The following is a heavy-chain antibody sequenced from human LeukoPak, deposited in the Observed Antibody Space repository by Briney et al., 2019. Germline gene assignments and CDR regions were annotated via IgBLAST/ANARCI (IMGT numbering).Heavy chain of an antibody. CDR2: IYYSGST. Sequence: SETLSLTCTVSSGSFSSSYWSWIRQPPGKGLEWIGYIYYSGSTNYNPSLKSRVTISVDTSKNQFSLKLTSVTAADTAVYYCARGYSATYGRFDPWGQGTLVTVSS. V-gene: IGHV4-59*08. CDR1: SGSFSSSY. D-gene: IGHD6-13*01. J-gene: IGHJ5*02. CDR3: ARGYSATYGRFDP.